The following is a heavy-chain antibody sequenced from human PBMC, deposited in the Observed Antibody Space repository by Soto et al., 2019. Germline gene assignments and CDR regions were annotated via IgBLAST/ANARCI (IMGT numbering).Heavy chain of an antibody. D-gene: IGHD5-12*01. CDR1: GYTFTSYG. Sequence: GASVKVSCKASGYTFTSYGISWVRQAPGQGLEWMGWISAYNGNTNYAQKLQGRVTMTRDTSISTAYMELSRLRSDDTAVYYCARVDIVATIGYWGQGTLVTVSS. V-gene: IGHV1-18*01. CDR2: ISAYNGNT. CDR3: ARVDIVATIGY. J-gene: IGHJ4*02.